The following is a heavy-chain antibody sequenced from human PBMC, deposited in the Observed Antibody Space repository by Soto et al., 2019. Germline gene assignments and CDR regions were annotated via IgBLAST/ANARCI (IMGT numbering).Heavy chain of an antibody. V-gene: IGHV1-3*01. D-gene: IGHD3-16*01. Sequence: QAQLVQSGAEAKQPGASVRVSCKASGYTFTDFALHWVRQAPGQGLEWMGWINVGNGNTGYSRKFQGQINHDRELSPNKAHKGVNRLASEKPANYYCAREGAHYAPFDLWGQGTLVTVSS. J-gene: IGHJ4*02. CDR1: GYTFTDFA. CDR2: INVGNGNT. CDR3: AREGAHYAPFDL.